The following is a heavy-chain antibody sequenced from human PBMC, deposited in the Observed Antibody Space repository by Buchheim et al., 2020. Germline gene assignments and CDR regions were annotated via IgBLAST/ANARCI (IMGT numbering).Heavy chain of an antibody. J-gene: IGHJ3*02. V-gene: IGHV3-48*03. CDR1: GVSFSSYR. D-gene: IGHD3-10*01. Sequence: EEQLVESGGGLVQPGEFLTLSCLVSGVSFSSYRLNWVRQAPGKGLEWISYISSSGSPIYYADSVRGRFTISRDNAKNSLYLQMYNLRVEDTALYYCATVRGNAFDMWGQGT. CDR3: ATVRGNAFDM. CDR2: ISSSGSPI.